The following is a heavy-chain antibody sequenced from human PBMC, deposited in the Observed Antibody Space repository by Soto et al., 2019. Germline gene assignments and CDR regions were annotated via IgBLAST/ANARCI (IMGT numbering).Heavy chain of an antibody. Sequence: SETLSLTCSVSGGSITASYWSWIRQSPGKGLEWIGYIYFTGITTYSPSLESRVTISLDTPKNQFSLRLRSVTAADTAVYYCARYTGDGGSMVDSWGRGTLVTVSS. V-gene: IGHV4-4*08. D-gene: IGHD3-16*01. CDR1: GGSITASY. CDR2: IYFTGIT. J-gene: IGHJ4*02. CDR3: ARYTGDGGSMVDS.